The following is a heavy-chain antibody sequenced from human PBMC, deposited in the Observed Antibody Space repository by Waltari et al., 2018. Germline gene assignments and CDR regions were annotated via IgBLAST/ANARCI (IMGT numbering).Heavy chain of an antibody. D-gene: IGHD6-13*01. CDR2: INPNSGGT. J-gene: IGHJ4*02. CDR3: ARDRSQQLGGVWFVY. Sequence: QVQLVQSGAEGKKPGASVKVSCKAPGYTFTGYSMHWVRQAPGQGLEWMGWINPNSGGTNYAQKFQGRVTMTRDTSISTAYMELSRLRSDDTAVYYCARDRSQQLGGVWFVYWGQGTLVTVSS. V-gene: IGHV1-2*02. CDR1: GYTFTGYS.